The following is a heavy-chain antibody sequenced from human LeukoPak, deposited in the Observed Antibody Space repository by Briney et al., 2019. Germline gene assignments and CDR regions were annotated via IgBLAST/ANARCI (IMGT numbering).Heavy chain of an antibody. J-gene: IGHJ2*01. D-gene: IGHD2-2*01. Sequence: GGSLRLSCAASGFNFSSYSMKWVRQAPGKGLEWVSYISSSNSTIYYADSVKGRFTISRDNARNSLYLQMNSLRAEDTAVYYCARDIVVVPAGYFDLWGRGTLVTVSS. V-gene: IGHV3-48*01. CDR2: ISSSNSTI. CDR3: ARDIVVVPAGYFDL. CDR1: GFNFSSYS.